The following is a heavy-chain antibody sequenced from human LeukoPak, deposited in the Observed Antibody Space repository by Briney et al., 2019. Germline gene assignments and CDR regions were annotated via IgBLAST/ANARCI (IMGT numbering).Heavy chain of an antibody. V-gene: IGHV1-18*01. CDR3: ARDFAIYSYYMDV. D-gene: IGHD2-15*01. CDR2: ISGYNGDT. CDR1: GYTFTSYD. Sequence: ASVKVSCKASGYTFTSYDINWVRQATGQGLEWMGWISGYNGDTNYAQKFQGRLTMSTDTSTTTTYMELRSLRSDDTAVYYCARDFAIYSYYMDVWGKGTTVTISS. J-gene: IGHJ6*03.